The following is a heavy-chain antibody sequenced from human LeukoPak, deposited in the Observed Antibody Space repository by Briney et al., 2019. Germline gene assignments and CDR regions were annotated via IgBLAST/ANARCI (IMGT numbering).Heavy chain of an antibody. V-gene: IGHV4-59*11. Sequence: PSETLSLTCTVSGGYISGHYWNWIRQPPGKGLEWIGYIYYSGSTNYNPSLKSRVTISVDTSKNQFSLKVNSMTAADTAVYYCAKHLTNAYYDMIWFDPWGQGTLVTVSS. CDR1: GGYISGHY. J-gene: IGHJ5*02. CDR2: IYYSGST. CDR3: AKHLTNAYYDMIWFDP. D-gene: IGHD3-16*01.